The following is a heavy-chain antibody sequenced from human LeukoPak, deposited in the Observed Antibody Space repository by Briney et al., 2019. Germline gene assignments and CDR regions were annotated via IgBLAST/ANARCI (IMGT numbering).Heavy chain of an antibody. CDR2: IYYSGST. CDR1: GGSISSYY. CDR3: AAYGSGSYYYPYNWFDP. D-gene: IGHD3-10*01. J-gene: IGHJ5*02. V-gene: IGHV4-59*01. Sequence: SETLSLTCTVSGGSISSYYWSWIRQPPGKGLEWIGYIYYSGSTNYNPSLKSRVTISVDTSKNQFSPKLSSVTAADTAVYYCAAYGSGSYYYPYNWFDPWGQGTLVTVSS.